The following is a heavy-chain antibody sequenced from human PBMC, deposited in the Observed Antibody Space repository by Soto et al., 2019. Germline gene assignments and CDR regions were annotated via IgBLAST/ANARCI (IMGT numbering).Heavy chain of an antibody. Sequence: PGGSLRLSCAAPESIFRGYGMHWVRQAPGKGLEWVAIIRFDGSNIKYADAVKGRFTISRDNAKNSLYLQMNSLRAEDTAVYYCARDGPSTGNPGGDYSPFAYWGQGTLVTVSS. V-gene: IGHV3-33*01. CDR1: ESIFRGYG. J-gene: IGHJ4*02. D-gene: IGHD4-17*01. CDR3: ARDGPSTGNPGGDYSPFAY. CDR2: IRFDGSNI.